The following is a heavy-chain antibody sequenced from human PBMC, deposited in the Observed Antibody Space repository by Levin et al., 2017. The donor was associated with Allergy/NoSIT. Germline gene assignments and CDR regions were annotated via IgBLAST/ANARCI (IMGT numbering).Heavy chain of an antibody. J-gene: IGHJ4*01. V-gene: IGHV3-48*03. CDR1: GFTFSSYE. CDR2: ISSTGSTI. Sequence: GGSLRLSCAASGFTFSSYEMNWIRRAPGKGLEWVSYISSTGSTIYSADSVKGRFTISRDNAKNSLYLHMNSLRAEDTAVYYCARQLGNFWSGYNYFDYWGHGTLVTVSS. CDR3: ARQLGNFWSGYNYFDY. D-gene: IGHD3-3*01.